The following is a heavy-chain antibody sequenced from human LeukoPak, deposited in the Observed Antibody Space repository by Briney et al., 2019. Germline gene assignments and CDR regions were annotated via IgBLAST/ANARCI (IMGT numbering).Heavy chain of an antibody. J-gene: IGHJ4*02. V-gene: IGHV4-34*01. CDR1: GGSFSGYY. CDR2: INHSGST. CDR3: AREYYYGSGSLLY. D-gene: IGHD3-10*01. Sequence: SETLSLTCAVYGGSFSGYYWSWIRQPPGKGLEWIGEINHSGSTNYNPSLKSRVTISVDTSKNQFSLKLSSVTAADTAVYYCAREYYYGSGSLLYWGQGTLVAVSS.